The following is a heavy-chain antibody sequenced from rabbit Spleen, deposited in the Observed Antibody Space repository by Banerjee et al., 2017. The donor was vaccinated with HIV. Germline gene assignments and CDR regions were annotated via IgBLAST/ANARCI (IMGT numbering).Heavy chain of an antibody. J-gene: IGHJ4*01. D-gene: IGHD2-1*01. CDR3: ARGSATMTLVITGYYLSL. V-gene: IGHV1S40*01. Sequence: QSLEESGGDLVQPGASLTLTCKASGFSFSSSYYMCWVRQAPGKGLECIACIYGGSSGDTYYASWAKGRFTISKTSSTTVTLQMTSLTAADTATYFCARGSATMTLVITGYYLSLWGQGTLVTVS. CDR1: GFSFSSSYY. CDR2: IYGGSSGDT.